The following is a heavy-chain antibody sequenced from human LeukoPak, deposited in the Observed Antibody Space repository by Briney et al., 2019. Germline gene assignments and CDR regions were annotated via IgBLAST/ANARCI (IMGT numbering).Heavy chain of an antibody. CDR2: ISSGSSYI. D-gene: IGHD2-8*01. J-gene: IGHJ5*02. CDR3: ARSEWTSGFDP. Sequence: GGSLRLSCAASGFTFSSYSMNWVRQAPGKGLEWVSSISSGSSYIYYADSVKGRFTISRDNAKNSLYLQMNSLRAEDTAVYYCARSEWTSGFDPWGQGTLATVSS. CDR1: GFTFSSYS. V-gene: IGHV3-21*01.